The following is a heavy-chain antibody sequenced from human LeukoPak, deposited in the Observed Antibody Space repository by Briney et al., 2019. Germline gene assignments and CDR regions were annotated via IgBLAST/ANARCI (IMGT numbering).Heavy chain of an antibody. D-gene: IGHD3-22*01. J-gene: IGHJ1*01. Sequence: GASVKVSCKASGYTFTSYGISWVRQAPGQGLEWMGWISAYNGNTNYAQKLQGRVTMTTDTSTSTAYMELRSLRSDDTAVYYCARDRKYYYDSSGYYYPEYFQHWGQGTLVTVSS. CDR3: ARDRKYYYDSSGYYYPEYFQH. CDR2: ISAYNGNT. CDR1: GYTFTSYG. V-gene: IGHV1-18*01.